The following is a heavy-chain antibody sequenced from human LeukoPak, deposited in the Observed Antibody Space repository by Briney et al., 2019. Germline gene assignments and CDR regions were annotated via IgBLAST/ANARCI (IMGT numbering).Heavy chain of an antibody. J-gene: IGHJ2*01. CDR2: INHSGST. CDR1: GGSFSGYY. CDR3: ARGDYALDL. Sequence: SETLSLTCAVYGGSFSGYYWSWIRRPPGKGLEWIGEINHSGSTNYNPSLKSRVTISVDTSKNQFSLKLSSVTAADTAVYYCARGDYALDLWGRGTLVTVSS. V-gene: IGHV4-34*01. D-gene: IGHD4-17*01.